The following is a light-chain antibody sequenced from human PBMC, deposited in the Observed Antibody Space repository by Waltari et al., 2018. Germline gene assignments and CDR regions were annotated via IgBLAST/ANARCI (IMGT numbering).Light chain of an antibody. CDR3: AAWDVRLNAVV. CDR2: SND. J-gene: IGLJ2*01. Sequence: QSVLTQPPSASGTPGPTVTISCSGSNSNTGSKPVSWYQQLPGSAPKLLIYSNDRRPSGVPDRFSGSKSGTSASLAITGLQSEDEADYHCAAWDVRLNAVVFGGGTKLTVL. V-gene: IGLV1-44*01. CDR1: NSNTGSKP.